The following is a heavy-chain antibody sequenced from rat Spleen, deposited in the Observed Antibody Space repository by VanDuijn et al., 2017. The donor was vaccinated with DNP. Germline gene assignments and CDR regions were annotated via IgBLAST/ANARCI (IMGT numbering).Heavy chain of an antibody. Sequence: EVQLVESGGGLVQPGRSLKLSCAASGFTFSDFYMAWVRQAPKKGLEWVASIGYQGSGIYYGDSVKGRFTISRDNTKSTLYLQMDSLRSEDTATYYCTQTGDPGMTGFDYWGQGVMVTVSS. D-gene: IGHD1-4*01. CDR1: GFTFSDFY. V-gene: IGHV5-22*01. J-gene: IGHJ2*01. CDR3: TQTGDPGMTGFDY. CDR2: IGYQGSGI.